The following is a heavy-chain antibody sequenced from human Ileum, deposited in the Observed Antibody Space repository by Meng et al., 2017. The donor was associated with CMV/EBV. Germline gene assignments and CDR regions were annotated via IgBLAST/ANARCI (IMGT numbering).Heavy chain of an antibody. D-gene: IGHD3/OR15-3a*01. Sequence: ASVTVSCKASGYTFTDYHMHWVRQAPGQGLEWIGWVNPRNGGIKYAQRFQDRVTMTRDMSTTTAHMELRNLRSDDTAVYYCAKSLNDFWTGYYPLFDQWGQGTLVTGSS. CDR2: VNPRNGGI. CDR3: AKSLNDFWTGYYPLFDQ. J-gene: IGHJ4*02. V-gene: IGHV1-2*02. CDR1: GYTFTDYH.